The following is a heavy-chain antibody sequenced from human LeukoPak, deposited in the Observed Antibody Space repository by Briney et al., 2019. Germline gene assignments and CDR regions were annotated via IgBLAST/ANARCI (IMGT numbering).Heavy chain of an antibody. CDR2: IYTSGST. V-gene: IGHV4-4*07. CDR3: AREYVTTLVGYFDL. D-gene: IGHD3-22*01. Sequence: PSETLSLTCTVSGGSISSYYWSWLRQPAGKGLEWIGRIYTSGSTNYNPSLKSRVTMAVDTSKNQFSLKLSSVTAADTAVYYCAREYVTTLVGYFDLWGRGTLVTVSS. J-gene: IGHJ2*01. CDR1: GGSISSYY.